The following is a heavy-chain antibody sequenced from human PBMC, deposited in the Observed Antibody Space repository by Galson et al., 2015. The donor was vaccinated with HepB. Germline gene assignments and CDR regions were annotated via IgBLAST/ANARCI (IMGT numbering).Heavy chain of an antibody. Sequence: SLRLSCAASGFTFSSYGMHWVRQAPGKGLEWVAVIWYDGSNKYYADSVKGRFTISRDNSKNTLYLQMNSLRAEDTAVYYCARGGSNYWYVLAPGYRGQGTLVSVSS. CDR3: ARGGSNYWYVLAPGY. CDR1: GFTFSSYG. CDR2: IWYDGSNK. D-gene: IGHD2-15*01. J-gene: IGHJ4*02. V-gene: IGHV3-33*08.